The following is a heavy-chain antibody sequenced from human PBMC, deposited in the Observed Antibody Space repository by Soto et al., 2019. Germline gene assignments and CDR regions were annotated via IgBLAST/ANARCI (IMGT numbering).Heavy chain of an antibody. CDR1: GGTFSRFA. Sequence: QVQLVQSGAEAEKPGSSVRVSCKVLGGTFSRFALSWVRQAPGQGLEWIGGIVPIFGVTNYAQNFQGRVTITADESTGTAYMEMNRLTSEDTAVYYCARVVVGSRLSLDYWGQGTLVTISS. D-gene: IGHD1-26*01. V-gene: IGHV1-69*01. J-gene: IGHJ4*02. CDR3: ARVVVGSRLSLDY. CDR2: IVPIFGVT.